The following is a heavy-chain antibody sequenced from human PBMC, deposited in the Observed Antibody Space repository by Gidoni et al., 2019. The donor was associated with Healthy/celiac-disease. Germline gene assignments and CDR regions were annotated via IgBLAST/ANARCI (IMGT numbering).Heavy chain of an antibody. CDR1: GGSFSGYY. Sequence: QVQLQQWGAGLLKPSETLSLICAVYGGSFSGYYWSWIRQPPGKGLEWIGEINHSGSTNYNPSLKSRVTISVDTSKNQFSLKLSSVTAADTAVYYCARGDAFDIWGQGTMVTVSS. J-gene: IGHJ3*02. V-gene: IGHV4-34*01. CDR3: ARGDAFDI. CDR2: INHSGST.